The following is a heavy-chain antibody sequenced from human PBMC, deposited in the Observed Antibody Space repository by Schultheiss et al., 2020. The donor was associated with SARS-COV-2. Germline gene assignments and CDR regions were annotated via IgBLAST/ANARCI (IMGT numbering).Heavy chain of an antibody. J-gene: IGHJ6*03. CDR3: ARIPTYYDILTGGYYYYYMDV. CDR2: IYYSGST. V-gene: IGHV4-59*08. CDR1: GGSISSYY. D-gene: IGHD3-9*01. Sequence: SETLSLTCTVSGGSISSYYWSWIRQPPGKGLEWIGYIYYSGSTNYNPSLKSRVTISVDTSKNQFSLKLSSVTAADTAVYYCARIPTYYDILTGGYYYYYMDVWGKGTTVNVSS.